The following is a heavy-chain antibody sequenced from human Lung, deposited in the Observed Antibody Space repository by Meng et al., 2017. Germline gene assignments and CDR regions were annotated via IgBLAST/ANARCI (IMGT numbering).Heavy chain of an antibody. Sequence: VPRQGSGPGLVKPSGTLSLPGGVSGGSISRDNWWSWVRQPPGKGLEWIGEIYHSGSTNYNPSLKSRITISVDKPKNQFSLTLSSVTAADTAVYYCTKNDFYCLGYWGQGTLVTVSS. CDR3: TKNDFYCLGY. J-gene: IGHJ4*02. V-gene: IGHV4-4*02. D-gene: IGHD2-21*01. CDR2: IYHSGST. CDR1: GGSISRDNW.